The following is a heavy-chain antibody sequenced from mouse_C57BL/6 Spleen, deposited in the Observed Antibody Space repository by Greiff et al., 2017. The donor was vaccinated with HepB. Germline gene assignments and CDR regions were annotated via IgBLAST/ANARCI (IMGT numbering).Heavy chain of an antibody. CDR2: IYPGSGST. Sequence: VQLQQSGAELVKPGASVKMSCKASGYTFTSYWITWVKQRPGHGLEWIGDIYPGSGSTNYNEKFKSKATLTVDTSSSTAYMQLSSLTYEASADYSCTEAQEYSFDYWGQGTTLTVSS. J-gene: IGHJ2*01. CDR1: GYTFTSYW. V-gene: IGHV1-55*01. D-gene: IGHD3-2*02. CDR3: TEAQEYSFDY.